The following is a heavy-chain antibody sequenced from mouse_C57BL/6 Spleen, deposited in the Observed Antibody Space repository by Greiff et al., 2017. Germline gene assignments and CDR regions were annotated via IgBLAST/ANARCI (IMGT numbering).Heavy chain of an antibody. D-gene: IGHD1-1*01. CDR1: GYTFTSYG. J-gene: IGHJ4*01. CDR3: ARCYYYGRDYAMDY. CDR2: IYPRSGNT. V-gene: IGHV1-81*01. Sequence: QVQLQQSGAELARPGASVKLSCKASGYTFTSYGISWVKQRTGQGLEWIGEIYPRSGNTYYNEKFKGKATLTADKSSSTAYMELRSLTSEDSAVYFCARCYYYGRDYAMDYWGQGTSVTVSS.